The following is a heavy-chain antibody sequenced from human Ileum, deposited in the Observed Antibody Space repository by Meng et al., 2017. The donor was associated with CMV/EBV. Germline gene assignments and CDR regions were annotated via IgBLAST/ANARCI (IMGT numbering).Heavy chain of an antibody. Sequence: ETLSLTCAASGFTVSSNYMSWVRQAPGKGLEWVSVIYSGGSTYYADSVKGRFTISRDNSKNTLYLQMNSLRAEDTAVYYCARSRPLQTGYYFDYWGQGTTVTVSS. V-gene: IGHV3-53*01. J-gene: IGHJ4*03. D-gene: IGHD7-27*01. CDR2: IYSGGST. CDR1: GFTVSSNY. CDR3: ARSRPLQTGYYFDY.